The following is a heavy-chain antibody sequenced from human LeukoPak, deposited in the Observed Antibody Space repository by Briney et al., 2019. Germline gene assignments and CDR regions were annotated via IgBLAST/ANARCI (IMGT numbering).Heavy chain of an antibody. J-gene: IGHJ5*02. Sequence: ASVKVSCKASGGTFSSYAINWVRQATGQGLEWMGWMNPNSGNTGYAQKFQGRVTITRNTSISTAYMELSSLRSEDTAVYYCARAASNFYNWFDPWGQGTLVTVSS. CDR1: GGTFSSYA. D-gene: IGHD2/OR15-2a*01. CDR3: ARAASNFYNWFDP. CDR2: MNPNSGNT. V-gene: IGHV1-8*03.